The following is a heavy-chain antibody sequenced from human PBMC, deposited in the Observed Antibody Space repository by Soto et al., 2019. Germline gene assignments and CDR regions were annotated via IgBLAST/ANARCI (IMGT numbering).Heavy chain of an antibody. V-gene: IGHV4-34*12. CDR2: IIHSGNT. CDR3: ARRIYSSGWYLDY. CDR1: GGSFCDYY. Sequence: QVQLQQWGAGLLKPSETLSLTCAVYGGSFCDYYWSWIRQPPGKGLEWIGEIIHSGNTNYNPSLKSRVTISVDTSKNQFSLKMKSVTAADTAMYYCARRIYSSGWYLDYWAQGTLVTVSS. J-gene: IGHJ4*02. D-gene: IGHD6-19*01.